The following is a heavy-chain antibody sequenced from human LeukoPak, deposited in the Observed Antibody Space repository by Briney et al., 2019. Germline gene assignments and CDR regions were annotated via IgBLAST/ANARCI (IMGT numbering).Heavy chain of an antibody. D-gene: IGHD3-10*01. V-gene: IGHV4-4*07. CDR3: AREAGFMVRGSMRGYDDYYYYMDV. J-gene: IGHJ6*03. CDR2: IYTSGST. Sequence: SEILSLTCTVSGGSISSYYWSWIRQPAGKGLEWIGRIYTSGSTNYNPSLKSRVTISVDTSKNQFSLKLSSVTAADTAVYYCAREAGFMVRGSMRGYDDYYYYMDVWGKGTTVTISS. CDR1: GGSISSYY.